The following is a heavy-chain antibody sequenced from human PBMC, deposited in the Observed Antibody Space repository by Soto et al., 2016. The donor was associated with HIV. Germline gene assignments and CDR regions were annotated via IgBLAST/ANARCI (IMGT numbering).Heavy chain of an antibody. CDR2: ILYRGTA. D-gene: IGHD3-10*01. Sequence: QVQLQQWGAGLLKPSETLSLTCAVYGGSVSDHYWSWIRQSPGKGLEWIGKILYRGTANYNPSLASRVTISADTSKNQFSLRLTSVTAADTALYYCAKAQMHRARHGFDTWGQGTLVTVSS. V-gene: IGHV4-34*12. CDR3: AKAQMHRARHGFDT. CDR1: GGSVSDHY. J-gene: IGHJ5*02.